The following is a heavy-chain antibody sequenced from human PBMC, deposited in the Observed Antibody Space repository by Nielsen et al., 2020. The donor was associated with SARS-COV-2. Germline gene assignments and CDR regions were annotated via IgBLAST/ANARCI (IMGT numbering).Heavy chain of an antibody. V-gene: IGHV4-34*01. D-gene: IGHD5-12*01. CDR2: INHSGST. J-gene: IGHJ4*02. Sequence: SETLSLTCAVYGGSFSGYYWSWVRQPPGKGLEWIGEINHSGSTNYNPSLKSRVTISVDTSKNQFSLKLSSVTAADTAVYYCARGRGYSGYDFDYWGQGTLVTVSS. CDR3: ARGRGYSGYDFDY. CDR1: GGSFSGYY.